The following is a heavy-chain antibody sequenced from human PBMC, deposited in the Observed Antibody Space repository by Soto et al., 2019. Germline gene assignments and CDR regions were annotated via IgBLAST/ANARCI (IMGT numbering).Heavy chain of an antibody. D-gene: IGHD1-7*01. CDR1: GFTVSSTY. V-gene: IGHV3-53*01. CDR3: AGSRYTGNYSGRLLDY. CDR2: LYTGTDT. J-gene: IGHJ4*02. Sequence: VGSLRLSCAASGFTVSSTYLTWVRQAPGKGLEWVAILYTGTDTVYADSVKGRFTISRDSSKNTFYLQMNSLRAEDTAMYFCAGSRYTGNYSGRLLDYWGQGSLVTVSS.